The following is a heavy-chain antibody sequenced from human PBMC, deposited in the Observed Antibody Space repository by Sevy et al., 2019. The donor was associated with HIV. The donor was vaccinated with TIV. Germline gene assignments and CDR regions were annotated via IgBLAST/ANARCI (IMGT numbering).Heavy chain of an antibody. CDR3: ARSSSAYPYHFDY. CDR2: IFHSGNT. CDR1: GGSISTDLYS. V-gene: IGHV4-30-2*01. Sequence: SETLSLTCAVSGGSISTDLYSWNWIRQPPGKGLEWIGYIFHSGNTYYNPSLKSRVTISIDRSKNQFSLNLSSVAAADTAVYYCARSSSAYPYHFDYWGQGTLVTVSS. J-gene: IGHJ4*02.